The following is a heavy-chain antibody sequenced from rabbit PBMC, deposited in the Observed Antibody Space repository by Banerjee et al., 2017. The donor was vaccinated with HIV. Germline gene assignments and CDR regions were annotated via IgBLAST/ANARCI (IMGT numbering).Heavy chain of an antibody. D-gene: IGHD1-1*01. CDR1: GFSFSSSDY. J-gene: IGHJ4*01. CDR3: ARDLDGVIGWNFGW. V-gene: IGHV1S40*01. Sequence: QSLEEPGGGLVQPEGSLTLTCKASGFSFSSSDYICWVRQAPGKGLEWISCIAGSSSGFTYSATWAKGRFTCSKTSSTTVTLQMTSLTVADTATYFCARDLDGVIGWNFGWWGPGTLVTVS. CDR2: IAGSSSGFT.